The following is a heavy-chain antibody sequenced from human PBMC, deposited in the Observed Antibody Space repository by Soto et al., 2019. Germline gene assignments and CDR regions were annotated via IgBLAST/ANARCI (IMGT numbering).Heavy chain of an antibody. CDR3: ASHFTGVLVLGASPPGGDNYGWDV. Sequence: QVQLVQSGAEVKKPGSSVKVSCKASGGTFSRYTISWVRQAPGQGLEWMGRIIPILDIPNYAQNFQGRVTSTADKSPSTAYMELSSLRSDDTAVYYCASHFTGVLVLGASPPGGDNYGWDVWGQGTTVTVSS. D-gene: IGHD2-15*01. CDR1: GGTFSRYT. J-gene: IGHJ6*02. V-gene: IGHV1-69*02. CDR2: IIPILDIP.